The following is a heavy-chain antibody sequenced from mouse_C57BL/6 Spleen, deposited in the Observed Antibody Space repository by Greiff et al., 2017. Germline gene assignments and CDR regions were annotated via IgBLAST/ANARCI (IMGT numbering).Heavy chain of an antibody. CDR3: ARGLPFAMGG. CDR1: GYTFTDYY. Sequence: VQLQQSGPELVKPGASVKISCKASGYTFTDYYMNWVKQSPGQSLEWIGDINPNNGGTSYNQKFKGKATLTVDKSSSTAYMELRSLTSEDSAVYYCARGLPFAMGGWGKGASVTVAS. V-gene: IGHV1-26*01. J-gene: IGHJ4*01. CDR2: INPNNGGT.